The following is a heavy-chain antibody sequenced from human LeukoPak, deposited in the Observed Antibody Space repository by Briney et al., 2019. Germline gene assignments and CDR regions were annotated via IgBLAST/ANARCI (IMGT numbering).Heavy chain of an antibody. D-gene: IGHD3-22*01. CDR3: ARGGLVIKFYSQH. CDR1: GFTFSSYA. J-gene: IGHJ1*01. V-gene: IGHV3-23*01. Sequence: GGSLRLSCAASGFTFSSYAMSWVRQAPGKGLEWVSAISGSGGSTYYADSVKGRFTISRDNSKNTLYLQMNSLRAEDTAVYYCARGGLVIKFYSQHWGQGTLVTVSS. CDR2: ISGSGGST.